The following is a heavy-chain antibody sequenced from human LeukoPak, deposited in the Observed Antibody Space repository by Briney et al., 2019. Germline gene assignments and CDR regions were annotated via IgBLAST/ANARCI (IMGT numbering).Heavy chain of an antibody. V-gene: IGHV3-53*01. J-gene: IGHJ4*02. CDR3: AKLTTS. CDR1: GFIVSGDF. CDR2: IYSDGST. Sequence: GGSLRLSCAASGFIVSGDFMSWVRQAPGKGLEWVSVIYSDGSTYYADSVKGRFTISRDNAKNSLYLQMNSLRAEDTAVYYCAKLTTSWGQGTLVTVSS. D-gene: IGHD4-11*01.